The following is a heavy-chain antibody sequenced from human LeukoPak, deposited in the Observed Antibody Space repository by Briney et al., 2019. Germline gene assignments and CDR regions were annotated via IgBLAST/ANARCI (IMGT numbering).Heavy chain of an antibody. CDR3: ARVSSGASMITFGGVLDY. D-gene: IGHD3-16*01. V-gene: IGHV1-46*01. CDR2: IKPSGGST. Sequence: ASVKVSCKASGYTFTSYYMHWVRQAPGQGLEWMGIIKPSGGSTSYAQKFQGRVTMTRDTSTSTVYMELSSLRSEDTAAYYCARVSSGASMITFGGVLDYWGQGTLVTVSS. J-gene: IGHJ4*02. CDR1: GYTFTSYY.